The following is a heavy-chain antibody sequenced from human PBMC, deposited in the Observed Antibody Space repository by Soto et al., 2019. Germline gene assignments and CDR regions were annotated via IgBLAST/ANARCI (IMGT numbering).Heavy chain of an antibody. CDR2: MNPNSGNT. CDR1: GYTFTSYD. V-gene: IGHV1-8*01. Sequence: QVQLVQSGAEVKKPGASVKVSCKASGYTFTSYDINWVRQATGQGLEWMGWMNPNSGNTGYAQKFQGRVTMTRNTSISTADMGLSSLRYEETAVYYCARRPDGYYYYGMDVWGQGTTVTVSS. CDR3: ARRPDGYYYYGMDV. J-gene: IGHJ6*02.